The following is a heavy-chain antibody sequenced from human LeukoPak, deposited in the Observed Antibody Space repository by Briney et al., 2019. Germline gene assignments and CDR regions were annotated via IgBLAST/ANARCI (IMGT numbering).Heavy chain of an antibody. V-gene: IGHV4-34*01. CDR3: ARGPGSVTSSLALWVKPFDC. D-gene: IGHD3-10*01. J-gene: IGHJ4*02. Sequence: SETLSLTCAVYGGSFSGYYWSWIRQPPGKGLGWIGEINHSGSTNYNPSLKSRVTISVDTSKNQFSLTLSSVTAADTAVYYCARGPGSVTSSLALWVKPFDCWGQGTLLTVSS. CDR2: INHSGST. CDR1: GGSFSGYY.